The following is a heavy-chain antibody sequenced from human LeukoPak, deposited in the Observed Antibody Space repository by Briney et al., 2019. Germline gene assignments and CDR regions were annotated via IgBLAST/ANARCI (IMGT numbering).Heavy chain of an antibody. CDR2: INPNSDGT. V-gene: IGHV1-2*02. J-gene: IGHJ3*02. CDR3: ARIYGSGPFYI. D-gene: IGHD3-10*01. CDR1: GYTFTGYY. Sequence: GASVKVSCKASGYTFTGYYMHWVRQAPGQGLEWMGWINPNSDGTNYAQKFQGRVTMTRDTSISTAYMELSRLRSDDTAVYYCARIYGSGPFYIWGQGTMVTVSS.